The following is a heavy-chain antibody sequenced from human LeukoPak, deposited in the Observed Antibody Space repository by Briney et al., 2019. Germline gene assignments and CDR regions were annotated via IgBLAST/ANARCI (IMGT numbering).Heavy chain of an antibody. Sequence: GGSLRLSCAASGFTFSSYAMSRVRQAPGKGLEWVSAISGSGGSTYYADSVKGRFTISRDNSKNTLYLQMNSLRAEDTAVYYCAKDLDYYDSSGSDYWGQGTLVTVSS. CDR3: AKDLDYYDSSGSDY. J-gene: IGHJ4*02. CDR1: GFTFSSYA. CDR2: ISGSGGST. V-gene: IGHV3-23*01. D-gene: IGHD3-22*01.